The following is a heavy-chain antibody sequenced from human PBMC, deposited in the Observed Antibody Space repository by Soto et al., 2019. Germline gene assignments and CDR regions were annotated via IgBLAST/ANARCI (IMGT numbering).Heavy chain of an antibody. CDR1: GFTLSNAW. J-gene: IGHJ4*02. Sequence: GGSLRLSCAASGFTLSNAWMSWVRQAPGKGLEWVGRIKSKTDGGTTDYAAPVKGRFTISRDDSKNTLYLQMNSLKTEDTAVYYCTTDRSASKGFGSFDYWGQGTLVTVSS. CDR3: TTDRSASKGFGSFDY. CDR2: IKSKTDGGTT. V-gene: IGHV3-15*01. D-gene: IGHD3-10*01.